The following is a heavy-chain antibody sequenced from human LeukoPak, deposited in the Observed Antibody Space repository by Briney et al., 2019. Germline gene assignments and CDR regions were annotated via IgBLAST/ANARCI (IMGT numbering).Heavy chain of an antibody. V-gene: IGHV4-59*01. CDR2: IYYSGST. CDR1: GGSISNYY. Sequence: SETLSLTCTVSGGSISNYYWSWIRQPPGKGLEWIGYIYYSGSTSYNPSLKSRVTISVDTSKNQISLKVRSVTAADTAVYYCARTAEDCSSTSCYQYWFDPWGQGTLVTVSS. CDR3: ARTAEDCSSTSCYQYWFDP. J-gene: IGHJ5*02. D-gene: IGHD2-2*01.